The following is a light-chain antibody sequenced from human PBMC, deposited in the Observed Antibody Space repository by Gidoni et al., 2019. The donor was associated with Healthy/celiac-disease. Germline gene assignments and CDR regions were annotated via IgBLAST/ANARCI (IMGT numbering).Light chain of an antibody. CDR2: AAS. CDR3: QQSYSTLVWT. Sequence: DIQMTQSPSSLSASVGDRVTITCRASQSISSYLNWYQQKPGKAPKLLIYAASSLQSGFPSRFSGSGSATDFTLTISSLQPEDFATYYCQQSYSTLVWTFGQGTKVEIK. J-gene: IGKJ1*01. CDR1: QSISSY. V-gene: IGKV1-39*01.